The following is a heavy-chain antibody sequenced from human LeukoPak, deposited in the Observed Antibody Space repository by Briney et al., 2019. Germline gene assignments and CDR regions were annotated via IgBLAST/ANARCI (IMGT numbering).Heavy chain of an antibody. CDR1: GFTFSSYS. V-gene: IGHV3-21*04. D-gene: IGHD3-9*01. CDR3: AKMGPRYYPYFYYMDV. CDR2: SSRSNSYI. J-gene: IGHJ6*03. Sequence: PGGSLRLCCAASGFTFSSYSMNWVPQATGKGLEWVSSSSRSNSYIYYADSVKGRFTISRDNAKNSLYLQMNSLRAEDTAVYYCAKMGPRYYPYFYYMDVWGKGTTVTVSS.